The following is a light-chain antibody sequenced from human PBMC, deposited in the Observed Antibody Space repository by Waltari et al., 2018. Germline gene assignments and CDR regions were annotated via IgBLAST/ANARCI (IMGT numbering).Light chain of an antibody. V-gene: IGLV3-25*03. CDR1: ELPKTY. CDR3: HSTHSNYWV. Sequence: SYELTQSPSVSVSPGQTAKITCSGEELPKTYAYWYQQRPGQAPVLVIYKDTERPSGIPERISGSSSGTTVTLTISGVQAEDEADYYCHSTHSNYWVFGGGTKLTVL. J-gene: IGLJ3*02. CDR2: KDT.